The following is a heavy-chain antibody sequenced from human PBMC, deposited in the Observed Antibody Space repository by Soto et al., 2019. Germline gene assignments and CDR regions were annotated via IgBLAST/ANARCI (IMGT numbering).Heavy chain of an antibody. CDR2: INHSGST. J-gene: IGHJ4*02. V-gene: IGHV4-34*01. D-gene: IGHD5-18*01. CDR3: ARASNHRGNSYGPDY. CDR1: GGSFSTYY. Sequence: QVQLQQWGAGLLKPSETLALTCAVYGGSFSTYYWTWIRQPPGKGLEWIGEINHSGSTNCHPSLSSGATISVDTSKNQFSLKLRSVTAADTAVYYCARASNHRGNSYGPDYWGQGTLVTVSS.